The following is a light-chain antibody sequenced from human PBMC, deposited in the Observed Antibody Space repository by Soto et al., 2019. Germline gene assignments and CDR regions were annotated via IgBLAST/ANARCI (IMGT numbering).Light chain of an antibody. CDR3: QQYTKWPRT. CDR1: QSISVY. CDR2: DAS. J-gene: IGKJ4*01. V-gene: IGKV3-11*01. Sequence: EIVLTQSPATLSLSPGERASLSCRASQSISVYLAWYQQKPGQAPRLLIYDASNRATGIPARFSGSGSGTEFTLTISSLESEDFAVYYCQQYTKWPRTFGGGTKVEIK.